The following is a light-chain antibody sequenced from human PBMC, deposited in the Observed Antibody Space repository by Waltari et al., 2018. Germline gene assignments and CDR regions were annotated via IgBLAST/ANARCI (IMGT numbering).Light chain of an antibody. V-gene: IGKV3-20*01. CDR3: KQYASSPT. CDR1: QSVDNSN. CDR2: GAS. J-gene: IGKJ1*01. Sequence: EIVLTQSPGTLSLSPGERATLSCRASQSVDNSNLAWYQQRRGHTHRLLIYGASSRATGIPDRVSGSGSGTDFTLTISRLEPEDFAVYYCKQYASSPTFGQGTKVEIK.